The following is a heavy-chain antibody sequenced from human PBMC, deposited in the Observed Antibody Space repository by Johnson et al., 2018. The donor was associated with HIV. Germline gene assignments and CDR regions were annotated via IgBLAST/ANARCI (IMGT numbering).Heavy chain of an antibody. CDR1: EFTFSTYG. Sequence: QVQLVESGGGVVQPGRSLRLSCAASEFTFSTYGMHWVRQAPGKGLEWVAVISYDGSNKDYADSVKGRFTISRDNSKNTLYLQVNSLKTEDTAVYYCARSPASRVGDSFAFDIWGQGTMVTVSS. J-gene: IGHJ3*02. D-gene: IGHD2-21*02. V-gene: IGHV3-30*03. CDR2: ISYDGSNK. CDR3: ARSPASRVGDSFAFDI.